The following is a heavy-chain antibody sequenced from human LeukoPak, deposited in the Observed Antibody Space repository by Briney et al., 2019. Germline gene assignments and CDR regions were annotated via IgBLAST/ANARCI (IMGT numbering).Heavy chain of an antibody. CDR3: ARERGCGDAFDI. D-gene: IGHD2-15*01. V-gene: IGHV4-59*01. J-gene: IGHJ3*02. Sequence: PSVPLSLTCTVSGGSLSSYYWSWIRQPTGKGLEWIGYIYYSGSTNYNPALKSRVTISVDTSKNQLSLKLSSVTAADTAVYYCARERGCGDAFDIWGQGTMVTVSS. CDR2: IYYSGST. CDR1: GGSLSSYY.